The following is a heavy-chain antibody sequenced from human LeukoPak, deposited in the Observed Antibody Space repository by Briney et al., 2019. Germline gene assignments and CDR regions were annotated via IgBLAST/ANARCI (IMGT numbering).Heavy chain of an antibody. J-gene: IGHJ6*02. Sequence: QPGGSLRLSCAASGFTVSSNYMSWVRQAPGKGLEWVSVTYSGGNTYYADSVKGRFTVSRDNSKNTLYLQMNRLRAEDTAVYSCAGPPRGATPYFYFGLDVWGQGTTVTVSS. CDR1: GFTVSSNY. V-gene: IGHV3-66*04. D-gene: IGHD3-10*01. CDR3: AGPPRGATPYFYFGLDV. CDR2: TYSGGNT.